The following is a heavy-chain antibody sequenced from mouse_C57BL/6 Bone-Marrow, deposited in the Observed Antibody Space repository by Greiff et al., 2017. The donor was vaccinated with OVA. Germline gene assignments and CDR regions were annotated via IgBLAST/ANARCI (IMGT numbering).Heavy chain of an antibody. V-gene: IGHV1-82*01. CDR1: GYAFSSSW. Sequence: VQLQQSGPELVKPGASVKISCKASGYAFSSSWMNWVKQRPGKGLEWIGRIYPGDGDNNYNGKFKGKATLTADKSSSTADMQLSSLTSEDSAVYFCARHEDGYYASYFDYWGQGTTLTVSS. CDR3: ARHEDGYYASYFDY. CDR2: IYPGDGDN. D-gene: IGHD2-3*01. J-gene: IGHJ2*01.